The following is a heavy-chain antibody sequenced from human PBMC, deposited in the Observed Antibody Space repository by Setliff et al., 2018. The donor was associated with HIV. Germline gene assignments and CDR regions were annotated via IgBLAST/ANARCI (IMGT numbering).Heavy chain of an antibody. CDR3: ARAFRPNDAFDT. V-gene: IGHV4-38-2*01. J-gene: IGHJ3*02. CDR2: IYHSGST. Sequence: TSETLSLTCAVSGYSISSGYYWGWIRQPPGKGLEWIGSIYHSGSTYYNPSLQSRVAISGDTSKNQFSLTLNSLTAADTALYYCARAFRPNDAFDTWGQGTMVTVSS. CDR1: GYSISSGYY.